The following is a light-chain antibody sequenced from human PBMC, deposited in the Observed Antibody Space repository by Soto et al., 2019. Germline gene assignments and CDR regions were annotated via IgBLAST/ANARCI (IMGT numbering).Light chain of an antibody. CDR2: YVS. Sequence: QSVLTQPASVSGSPGQSITISCTGTSSDVGGYSYVSWYQQHPGKAPKLMIYYVSNRPSGVSNRFSGSKSGNTASLTISGLQAEVEADYYCSSYTSSSTLVVFGGGTKLTVL. J-gene: IGLJ2*01. CDR1: SSDVGGYSY. V-gene: IGLV2-14*03. CDR3: SSYTSSSTLVV.